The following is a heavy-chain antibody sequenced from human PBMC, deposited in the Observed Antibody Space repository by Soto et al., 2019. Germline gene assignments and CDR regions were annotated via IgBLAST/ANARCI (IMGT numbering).Heavy chain of an antibody. CDR1: GGSISSGGYY. CDR2: IYYSGST. Sequence: QVQLQESGPGLVKPSQTLSLTCTVSGGSISSGGYYWSWIRQHPGKGLEWIGYIYYSGSTYYNPSLKSRVTISVDTSKNQFSLKLSSVTAADTAVYYCARETAMVSYYYYGMDVWGQGTSVTVSS. V-gene: IGHV4-31*03. J-gene: IGHJ6*02. CDR3: ARETAMVSYYYYGMDV. D-gene: IGHD5-18*01.